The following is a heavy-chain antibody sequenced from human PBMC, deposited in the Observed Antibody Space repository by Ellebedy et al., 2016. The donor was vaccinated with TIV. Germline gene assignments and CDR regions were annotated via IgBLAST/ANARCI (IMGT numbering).Heavy chain of an antibody. D-gene: IGHD4-11*01. Sequence: MPSETLSLTCAISGDSVSSNCAGWNWIRQSPSRGFEWLGWAYYRSTWIYDYAVSVKGRITINPDTSNNQLSLHLNSVTPEDTAVYYCTRDPPLSYSCADVWGQGTTVTVSS. CDR3: TRDPPLSYSCADV. V-gene: IGHV6-1*01. CDR2: AYYRSTWIY. CDR1: GDSVSSNCAG. J-gene: IGHJ6*02.